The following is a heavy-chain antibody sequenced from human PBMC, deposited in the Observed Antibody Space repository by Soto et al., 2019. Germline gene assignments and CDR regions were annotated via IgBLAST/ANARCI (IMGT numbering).Heavy chain of an antibody. V-gene: IGHV4-30-4*01. CDR1: GDSISAVGCF. J-gene: IGHJ5*01. D-gene: IGHD2-15*01. Sequence: PSETLPLSCSVSGDSISAVGCFWAWIRQPPGQALEYIGYIYKSTTTYYNPSFESRVAISLDTSKSQFSLNVTSVTDADTAVYFCARGRYCLTGRCFPNWFDSWGQGTLVTVSS. CDR3: ARGRYCLTGRCFPNWFDS. CDR2: IYKSTTT.